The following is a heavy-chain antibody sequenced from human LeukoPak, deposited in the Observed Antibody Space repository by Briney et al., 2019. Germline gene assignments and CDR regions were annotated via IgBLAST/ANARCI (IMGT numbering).Heavy chain of an antibody. CDR1: DFTFSGSA. CDR3: TREVGSWFDY. Sequence: GGSLTLPCAASDFTFSGSAMHWVRQASGRGLEWVGRIRDKANTYATSYAASVKGRFTISRDDLKNTAYLQMNSLKTEDTALYYCTREVGSWFDYWGQGTLVTVSS. J-gene: IGHJ4*02. CDR2: IRDKANTYAT. V-gene: IGHV3-73*01. D-gene: IGHD6-13*01.